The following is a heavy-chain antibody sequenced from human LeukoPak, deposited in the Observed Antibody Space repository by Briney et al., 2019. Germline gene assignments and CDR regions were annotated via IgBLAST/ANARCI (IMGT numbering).Heavy chain of an antibody. CDR1: GYTFTSYG. V-gene: IGHV1-18*01. Sequence: GASVKVSCKASGYTFTSYGISWVRQAPGQGLEWMGWISAYNGNTNYAQKLQGRVTMTTDTSTSTAYMELRSLRSDDTAVYYCARVRRGAGFLEWSYWGQGTLVTVSS. CDR3: ARVRRGAGFLEWSY. CDR2: ISAYNGNT. D-gene: IGHD3-3*01. J-gene: IGHJ4*02.